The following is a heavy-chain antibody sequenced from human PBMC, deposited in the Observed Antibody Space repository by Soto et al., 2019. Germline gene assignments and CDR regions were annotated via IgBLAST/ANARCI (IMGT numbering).Heavy chain of an antibody. CDR2: IYYSGST. CDR3: ARTPDI. V-gene: IGHV4-31*11. J-gene: IGHJ3*02. Sequence: PSETLSLTCAVYGGSFSGYYWGWIRQHPGKGLEWIGYIYYSGSTYYNPSLKSRVAISVDTSKNQFSLKLSSVTAADTAVYYCARTPDIWGQGTMVTVSS. CDR1: GGSFSGYY.